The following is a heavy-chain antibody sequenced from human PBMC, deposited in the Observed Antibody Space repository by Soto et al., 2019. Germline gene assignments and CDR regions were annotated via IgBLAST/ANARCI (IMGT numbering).Heavy chain of an antibody. D-gene: IGHD3-16*02. CDR2: INHSGCT. Sequence: QVQLQQWGAGLLKPSETLSLTCAVYGGSFSGYYWSWIRQPPGKGLEWIGEINHSGCTNYNPSLKDRVTISVDTSKSQVSLKLSSVTAGDTAVYYCARLVSTFGGVIAMLRRYAFDIWGQGTMVTVSS. CDR1: GGSFSGYY. J-gene: IGHJ3*02. V-gene: IGHV4-34*01. CDR3: ARLVSTFGGVIAMLRRYAFDI.